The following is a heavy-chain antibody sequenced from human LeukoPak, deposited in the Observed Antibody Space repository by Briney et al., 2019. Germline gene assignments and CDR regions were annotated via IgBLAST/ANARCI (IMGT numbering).Heavy chain of an antibody. Sequence: ASVKVSCKASGYTFTAYYMQWVRQAPGQGLEWMGRIIPIFGTANYAQKFQGRVTITTDESTSTAYMELSSLRSEDTAVYYCARVGSWGYDSSGSLDPNAFDYWGQGTLVTVSS. D-gene: IGHD3-22*01. CDR2: IIPIFGTA. CDR1: GYTFTAYY. J-gene: IGHJ4*02. CDR3: ARVGSWGYDSSGSLDPNAFDY. V-gene: IGHV1-69*05.